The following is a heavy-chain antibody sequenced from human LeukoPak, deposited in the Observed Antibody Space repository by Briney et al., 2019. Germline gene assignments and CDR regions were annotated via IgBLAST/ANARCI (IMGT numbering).Heavy chain of an antibody. Sequence: PGGSLRLSCAASGFTFSSYAMTWVRQVPGKGLEWVSSMIISGGSTYYADSVKGRFTISRDNSKNTLYLQMNSLRVEDTAVYYCARGGGCSSTSCNNWFDPWGQGTLVTVSS. CDR3: ARGGGCSSTSCNNWFDP. CDR2: MIISGGST. J-gene: IGHJ5*02. V-gene: IGHV3-23*01. D-gene: IGHD2-2*01. CDR1: GFTFSSYA.